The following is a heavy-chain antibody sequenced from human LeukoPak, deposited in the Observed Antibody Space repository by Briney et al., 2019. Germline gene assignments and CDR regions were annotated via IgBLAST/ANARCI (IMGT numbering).Heavy chain of an antibody. CDR1: GFTFDDYG. V-gene: IGHV3-20*01. CDR3: ARTRRTDDAFDI. J-gene: IGHJ3*02. CDR2: INWNGGGT. Sequence: GGSLRLSCAASGFTFDDYGMTWVRQAPGKGLEWVSGINWNGGGTGYADSVKGRFTISRDNAKNSLYLQMNSLRAEDTALYHCARTRRTDDAFDIWGQGTTVTVSS. D-gene: IGHD1-14*01.